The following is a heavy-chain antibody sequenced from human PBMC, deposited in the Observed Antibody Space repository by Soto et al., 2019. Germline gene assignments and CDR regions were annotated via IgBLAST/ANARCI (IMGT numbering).Heavy chain of an antibody. Sequence: QVQLVQSGAEVKKPGASVKVSCKASGYTFINYDINWVRQAPGQGLEWVGWMNPDSGNTGYAQNFQGRVTMTGNTSISSVYMELSRLISEDTAVYYCARRRGSNGWFDLWGQGTLVTVSS. CDR3: ARRRGSNGWFDL. V-gene: IGHV1-8*01. J-gene: IGHJ5*02. D-gene: IGHD2-8*01. CDR1: GYTFINYD. CDR2: MNPDSGNT.